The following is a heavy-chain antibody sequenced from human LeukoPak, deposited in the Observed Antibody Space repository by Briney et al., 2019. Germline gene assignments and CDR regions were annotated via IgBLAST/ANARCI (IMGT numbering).Heavy chain of an antibody. V-gene: IGHV1-2*02. Sequence: GASVKVSCKASGYTFTGYYMHWVRQAPGQGLEWMGWINPNSGGTNYAQKFQGRVTMTTDTSTSTAYMELRSLRSDDTAVYYCAREYSSPYYFDYWGKGTLVTVSS. CDR1: GYTFTGYY. J-gene: IGHJ4*02. CDR2: INPNSGGT. CDR3: AREYSSPYYFDY. D-gene: IGHD6-6*01.